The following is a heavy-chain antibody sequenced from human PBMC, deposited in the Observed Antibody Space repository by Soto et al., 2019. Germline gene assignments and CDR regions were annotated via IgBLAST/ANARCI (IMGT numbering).Heavy chain of an antibody. CDR2: VSPPFRTS. Sequence: QVQLVQSGAEVKKPGSSVKVSCKTSGVSFNNNGIGWVRQAPGHGLEWMGGVSPPFRTSNYARKFQGRISITADASTGTVNMELSSMTSEDTAQYYCARVIYYGSGSYSHYGMDVWGQGTTVTVSS. CDR1: GVSFNNNG. CDR3: ARVIYYGSGSYSHYGMDV. D-gene: IGHD3-10*01. V-gene: IGHV1-69*01. J-gene: IGHJ6*02.